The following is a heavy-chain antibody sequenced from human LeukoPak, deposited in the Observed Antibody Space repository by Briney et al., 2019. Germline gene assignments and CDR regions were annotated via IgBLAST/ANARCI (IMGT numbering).Heavy chain of an antibody. Sequence: SETLSLTCTVSGGSISSSSYYWGWIRQPPGKGLEWIGSIYYSGSTYYNPSLKSRVTISVDTSKNQFSLKLSSVTAADTAVYYCARDGDYDFWSGYYVCWGQGTLVTVSS. J-gene: IGHJ4*02. V-gene: IGHV4-39*02. CDR1: GGSISSSSYY. D-gene: IGHD3-3*01. CDR3: ARDGDYDFWSGYYVC. CDR2: IYYSGST.